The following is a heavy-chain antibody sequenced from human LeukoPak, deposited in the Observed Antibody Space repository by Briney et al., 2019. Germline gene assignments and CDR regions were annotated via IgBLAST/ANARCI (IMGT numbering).Heavy chain of an antibody. V-gene: IGHV3-23*01. J-gene: IGHJ4*02. CDR1: GFTFSNYA. CDR2: ITSGGVTT. Sequence: PGGSLRLSCAASGFTFSNYAMSWVRQSPRKGLEWVSSITSGGVTTYYADSVKGRFTISRDQTKNILFLQMNSLRAEDMAVYYCAKDKGVCRGTSWLLFDSWGQGTLVTVSS. D-gene: IGHD2-2*01. CDR3: AKDKGVCRGTSWLLFDS.